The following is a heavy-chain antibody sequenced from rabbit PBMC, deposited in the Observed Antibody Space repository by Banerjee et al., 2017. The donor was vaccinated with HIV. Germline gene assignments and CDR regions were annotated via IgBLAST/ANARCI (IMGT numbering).Heavy chain of an antibody. J-gene: IGHJ3*01. V-gene: IGHV1S45*01. CDR2: IYAGSSGST. D-gene: IGHD4-1*01. CDR1: GFSFSSTYW. CDR3: ARDLAGVIGWNFGL. Sequence: QEPLEESGGDLVKPEGSLTLTCTASGFSFSSTYWISWVRQAPGKGLEWIACIYAGSSGSTSYASWAKGRFTISKTSSPTVTLQMTSLTAADTATYFCARDLAGVIGWNFGLWGQGTLVTVS.